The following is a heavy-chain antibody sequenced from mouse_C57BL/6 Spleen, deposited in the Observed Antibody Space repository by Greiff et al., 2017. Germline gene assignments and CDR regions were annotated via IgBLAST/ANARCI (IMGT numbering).Heavy chain of an antibody. V-gene: IGHV1-54*01. CDR1: GYAFTNYL. CDR3: AREGTLHLFDY. J-gene: IGHJ2*01. CDR2: INPGSGGT. Sequence: QVQLKQSGAELVRPGTSVKVSCKASGYAFTNYLIEWVKQRPGQGLEWIGVINPGSGGTNYNEKFKGKATLTADKSSSTAYMQLSSLTSEDSAVYFCAREGTLHLFDYWGQGTTLTVSS.